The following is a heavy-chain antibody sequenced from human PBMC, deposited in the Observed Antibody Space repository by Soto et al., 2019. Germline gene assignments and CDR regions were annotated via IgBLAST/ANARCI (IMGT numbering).Heavy chain of an antibody. CDR2: IYNSGST. J-gene: IGHJ4*02. V-gene: IGHV4-30-4*01. CDR1: GGSVSSGYYF. D-gene: IGHD2-21*01. CDR3: ARGPAVDKVDY. Sequence: SETLSLTCTVSGGSVSSGYYFWSWIRQPPGRGLEWIGHIYNSGSTYSNPSLKSRVTISVDTSRNQFSLKLSSVTAADTAVYYCARGPAVDKVDYWGQGTLVTVSS.